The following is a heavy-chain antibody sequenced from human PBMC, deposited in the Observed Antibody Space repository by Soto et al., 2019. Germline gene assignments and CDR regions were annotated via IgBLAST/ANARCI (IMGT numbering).Heavy chain of an antibody. CDR1: GYTFTSYG. D-gene: IGHD2-2*02. CDR3: ARGSGKDIVVVPAAILVVALDV. V-gene: IGHV1-18*04. J-gene: IGHJ6*02. CDR2: NSAYNGNT. Sequence: ASVKVSCKASGYTFTSYGVICVRQAPGQGLEWMGWNSAYNGNTNYAQKRQGRVTMDTDTSTSTAYMELRSLKSVDPAVYYCARGSGKDIVVVPAAILVVALDVWGQGTTVTVSS.